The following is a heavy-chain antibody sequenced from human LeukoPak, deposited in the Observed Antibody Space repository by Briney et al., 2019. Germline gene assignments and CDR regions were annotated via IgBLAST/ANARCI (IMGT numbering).Heavy chain of an antibody. CDR1: GGSFSGYY. J-gene: IGHJ3*02. CDR3: ARVSSGWSDAFDI. CDR2: INHSGST. D-gene: IGHD6-19*01. V-gene: IGHV4-34*01. Sequence: SETLSLTCAVYGGSFSGYYWSWIRQPPGKGLEWIGEINHSGSTNYNPSLKSRVTISVDTSKNQFSLKLSSVTAADTAVYYCARVSSGWSDAFDIWVQGTMVTVSS.